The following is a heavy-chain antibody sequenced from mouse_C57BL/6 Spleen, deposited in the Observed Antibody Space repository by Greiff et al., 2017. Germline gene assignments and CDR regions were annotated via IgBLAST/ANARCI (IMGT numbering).Heavy chain of an antibody. CDR1: GFTFSDYG. J-gene: IGHJ2*01. CDR2: ISSGSSTN. CDR3: ARKFYYGNLFDY. D-gene: IGHD2-1*01. Sequence: EVQGVESGGGLVKPGGSLKLSCAASGFTFSDYGMHWVRQAPEKGLEWVAYISSGSSTNYYADTVKGRFTISRDNAKNPLFLQMTSLRSEYTAMYYCARKFYYGNLFDYWGQGTTLTVSS. V-gene: IGHV5-17*01.